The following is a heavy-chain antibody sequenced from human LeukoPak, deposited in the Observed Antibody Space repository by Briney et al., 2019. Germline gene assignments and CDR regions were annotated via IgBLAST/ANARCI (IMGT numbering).Heavy chain of an antibody. J-gene: IGHJ6*03. CDR2: IRYDGSNK. CDR1: GFTFSSYG. D-gene: IGHD3-10*01. Sequence: GGSLRLSCAASGFTFSSYGMHWVRQAPGKGLEWVAFIRYDGSNKYYADSVKGRFTISRDNSKNTLYLQMNSLRTEDTASYYCAKDGLGGSGSYDYYYYYMDVWGKGTTVTVSS. V-gene: IGHV3-30*02. CDR3: AKDGLGGSGSYDYYYYYMDV.